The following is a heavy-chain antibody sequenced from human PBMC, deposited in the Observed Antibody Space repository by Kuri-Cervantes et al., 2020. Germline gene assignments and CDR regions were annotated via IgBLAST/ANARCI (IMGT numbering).Heavy chain of an antibody. CDR3: ATDVLAATATSPDY. CDR2: IYHSGST. V-gene: IGHV4-38-2*01. D-gene: IGHD6-13*01. J-gene: IGHJ4*02. Sequence: GSLRLSCVVSGFSISTGYLWGWIRQPPGKGLEWIGNIYHSGSTYYNPSLKSRVTISVDTSKYQFSLRLSSVTAADTAVYYCATDVLAATATSPDYWGQGTLVTVSS. CDR1: GFSISTGYL.